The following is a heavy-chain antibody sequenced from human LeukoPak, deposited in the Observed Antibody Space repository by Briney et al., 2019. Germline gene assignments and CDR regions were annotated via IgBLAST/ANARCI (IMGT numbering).Heavy chain of an antibody. Sequence: SVTVSCKASGGTLNNYAISWVRQAPGQGLEWMGGIIPIFGTANYAQKFQGRVTITADESTSTAYMELSSLRSEDTAVYYCARAWRGIVATIGVIWGQGTLVTVSS. CDR2: IIPIFGTA. D-gene: IGHD5-12*01. J-gene: IGHJ4*02. CDR1: GGTLNNYA. V-gene: IGHV1-69*01. CDR3: ARAWRGIVATIGVI.